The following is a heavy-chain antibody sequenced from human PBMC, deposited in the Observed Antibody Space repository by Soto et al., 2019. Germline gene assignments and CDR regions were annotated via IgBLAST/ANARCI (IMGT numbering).Heavy chain of an antibody. CDR3: ARDTSHGVTIGGPDS. V-gene: IGHV3-48*02. CDR1: GFSFSNYN. J-gene: IGHJ4*02. CDR2: ITDGLTK. Sequence: GGSLRLSCAASGFSFSNYNMNWVRQAPGKGLEWVAHITDGLTKHYADFVQGRFIISRDNAKNSLYLELTDLRDDDTAVYYCARDTSHGVTIGGPDSWGQGTLVTVSS. D-gene: IGHD3-16*01.